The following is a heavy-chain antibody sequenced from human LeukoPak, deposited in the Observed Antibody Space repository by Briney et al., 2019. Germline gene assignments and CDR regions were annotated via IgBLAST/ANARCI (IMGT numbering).Heavy chain of an antibody. CDR1: GGSISSSSYY. D-gene: IGHD1-26*01. V-gene: IGHV4-39*01. CDR2: IYYSGST. CDR3: ARIVGALDYFDY. J-gene: IGHJ4*02. Sequence: SETLSLTCTVSGGSISSSSYYWGWIRQPPGKGLEWIGSIYYSGSTYYNPSLKSRVTISVDTSKNQFSLKLSSVTAADTAVYYCARIVGALDYFDYWGQGTLLTVSS.